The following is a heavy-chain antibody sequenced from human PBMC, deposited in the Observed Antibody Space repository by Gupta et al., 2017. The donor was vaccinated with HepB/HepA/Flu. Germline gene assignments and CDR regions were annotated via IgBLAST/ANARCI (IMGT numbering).Heavy chain of an antibody. V-gene: IGHV4-39*02. Sequence: LHLQESGPGLVKPSETLSLTCAVSGGSIDNNNYYWDWIRQSPGKALEWIGSSAYFGRTYYNPSLDRRFTISVDTSRDHCSLEVTSVTASDTAIYYCARRHWGSRPEHFDAWGQGTLVIVSS. CDR1: GGSIDNNNYY. CDR3: ARRHWGSRPEHFDA. J-gene: IGHJ5*02. CDR2: SAYFGRT. D-gene: IGHD3-16*01.